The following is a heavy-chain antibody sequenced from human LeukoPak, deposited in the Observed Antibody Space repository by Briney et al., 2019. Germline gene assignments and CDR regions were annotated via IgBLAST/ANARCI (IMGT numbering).Heavy chain of an antibody. J-gene: IGHJ6*03. CDR3: ARGGYSYGSTYYYYYYYMDV. CDR2: IIPICGTA. CDR1: GGTFSIYA. V-gene: IGHV1-69*05. D-gene: IGHD5-18*01. Sequence: GASVKVSCKASGGTFSIYAISWVRQAPGQGLEWMGGIIPICGTANYAQKFQGRVTITTDESTSTAYMELSSLRSEDTAVYYCARGGYSYGSTYYYYYYYMDVWGKGTTVIVSS.